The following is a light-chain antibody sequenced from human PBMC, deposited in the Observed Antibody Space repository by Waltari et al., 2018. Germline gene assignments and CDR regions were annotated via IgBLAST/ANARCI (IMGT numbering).Light chain of an antibody. CDR2: KAN. V-gene: IGLV8-61*01. J-gene: IGLJ3*02. CDR1: SAPPSSTSP. CDR3: LLYMGSGIWV. Sequence: QPVVTQEPSLSVSPGGTVTLTCALRSAPPSSTSPASWYQQSPGQTPRTLVYKANIRSSGVPDRFSGSVLGNKAVLIITGAQAEDESTYYCLLYMGSGIWVFGGGTKLTVL.